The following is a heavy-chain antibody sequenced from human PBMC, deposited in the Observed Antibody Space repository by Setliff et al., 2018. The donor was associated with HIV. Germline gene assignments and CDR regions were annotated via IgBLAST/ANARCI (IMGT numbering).Heavy chain of an antibody. V-gene: IGHV1-46*01. CDR1: GYTFTSYY. CDR2: INPSGGST. Sequence: ASVKVSCKASGYTFTSYYMHWVRQAPGQGLEWMGIINPSGGSTNYAQKLQGRVTMTTDTSTSTAYMELRSLRSDDTAMYYCAREKYGDKFDYWGKGTTVTVSS. CDR3: AREKYGDKFDY. D-gene: IGHD3-9*01. J-gene: IGHJ6*04.